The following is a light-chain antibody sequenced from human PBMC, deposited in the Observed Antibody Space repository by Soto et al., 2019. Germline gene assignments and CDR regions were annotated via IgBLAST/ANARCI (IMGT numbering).Light chain of an antibody. CDR1: QSVSSN. V-gene: IGKV3-15*01. CDR2: GAS. J-gene: IGKJ1*01. CDR3: QQYNNWWT. Sequence: EIVMTQSPATLSVSPGERATLSCRASQSVSSNLAWYQQKPGQAPRLLISGASTRATGIPARFSGSGSGTEFTLTISSLQSEDFVVYYCQQYNNWWTFGQGTKVDIK.